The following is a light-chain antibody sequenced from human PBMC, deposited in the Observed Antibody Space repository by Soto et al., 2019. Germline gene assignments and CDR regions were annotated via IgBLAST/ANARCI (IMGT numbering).Light chain of an antibody. CDR3: SSYTSSSTYV. V-gene: IGLV2-14*01. Sequence: QSVLTQPASVSGSPGQSITISCTGTSSDVGAYNYVSWYQQHPGKAPKLMIYDVINRPSGVSNRFSGSKSGNTASLTISGLQAEDEADYYCSSYTSSSTYVFGTGTKLTV. CDR1: SSDVGAYNY. J-gene: IGLJ1*01. CDR2: DVI.